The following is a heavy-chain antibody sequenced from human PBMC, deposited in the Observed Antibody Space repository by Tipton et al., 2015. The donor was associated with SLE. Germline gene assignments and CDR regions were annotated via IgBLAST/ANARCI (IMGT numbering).Heavy chain of an antibody. CDR3: ARDWCSSTSCYGYYYMDV. Sequence: TLSLTCTVSGGSISSGGYYWSWIRQSPGKGLEWIGYISYSGSTNYNSSLKSRLTISVDTSKNQFSLKLSSVTAADTAVYYCARDWCSSTSCYGYYYMDVWGKGTTVTVSS. D-gene: IGHD2-2*01. CDR2: ISYSGST. CDR1: GGSISSGGYY. J-gene: IGHJ6*03. V-gene: IGHV4-31*03.